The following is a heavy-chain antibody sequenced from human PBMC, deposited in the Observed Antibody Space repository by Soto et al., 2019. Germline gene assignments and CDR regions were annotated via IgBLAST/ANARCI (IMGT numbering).Heavy chain of an antibody. CDR1: EFTFSTYR. Sequence: PVRFIRLSCGASEFTFSTYRMSWVRQAPGKGPEWVSTITESGVVTYYADSVKGRFTISRDNSKNTLYLQMNSLRAEDTAVYYCAKRREGGGRFDYWGPGTLVTVLL. V-gene: IGHV3-23*01. CDR3: AKRREGGGRFDY. J-gene: IGHJ4*02. D-gene: IGHD2-15*01. CDR2: ITESGVVT.